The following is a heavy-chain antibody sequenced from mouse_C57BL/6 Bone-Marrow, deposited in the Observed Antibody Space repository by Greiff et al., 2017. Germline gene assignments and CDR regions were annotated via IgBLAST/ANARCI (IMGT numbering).Heavy chain of an antibody. V-gene: IGHV2-6*01. CDR1: GFSLTSYG. J-gene: IGHJ3*01. Sequence: VKLMESGPGLVAPSQSLSITCTVSGFSLTSYGVDWVRQSPGKGLEWLGVIWSVGSTNYNSALKSRLSISKDNSKSQVCLKMNSLQTDDTAMYYCASLRDFAYWGQGTLVTVSA. CDR3: ASLRDFAY. CDR2: IWSVGST.